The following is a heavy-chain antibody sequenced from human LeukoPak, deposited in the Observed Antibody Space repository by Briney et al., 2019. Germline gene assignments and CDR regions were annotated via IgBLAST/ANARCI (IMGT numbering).Heavy chain of an antibody. J-gene: IGHJ5*02. D-gene: IGHD3-3*01. V-gene: IGHV4-39*07. Sequence: PSETLSLTCTVSGGSIDRGDYYWGWVRQPPGKGLECIASIHYTGSTYYDPSLKSRVTLSVDTSKNQFSLNLYSVTAADTAICYCARHPIERSLGGVPDWFDPWGQGTLVTVSS. CDR3: ARHPIERSLGGVPDWFDP. CDR1: GGSIDRGDYY. CDR2: IHYTGST.